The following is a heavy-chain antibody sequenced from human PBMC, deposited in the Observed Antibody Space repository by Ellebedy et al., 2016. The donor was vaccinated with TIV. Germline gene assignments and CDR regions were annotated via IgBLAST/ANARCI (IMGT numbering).Heavy chain of an antibody. CDR2: IYYSGNT. J-gene: IGHJ5*01. CDR3: ARDVGYYDILRGYYNGGRFDS. V-gene: IGHV4-39*07. D-gene: IGHD3-9*01. CDR1: GGSISSNKYY. Sequence: MPSETLSLTCSVSGGSISSNKYYWGWIRQPPGKGLEWIGSIYYSGNTYCKPSLQSRVTMSRDTSKNEFSLKLSSVTAADTAVYYCARDVGYYDILRGYYNGGRFDSWGQGVLVTVSS.